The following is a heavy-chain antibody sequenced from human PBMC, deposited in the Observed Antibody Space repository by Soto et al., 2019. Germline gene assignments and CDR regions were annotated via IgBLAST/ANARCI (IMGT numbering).Heavy chain of an antibody. D-gene: IGHD4-17*01. V-gene: IGHV4-31*03. CDR1: GGSISSGGYY. Sequence: SETLSLTCTVSGGSISSGGYYWSWIRQHPGKGLEWIGYIYYSGSTYYNPSLKSRVTISVDTSKNQFSLKLSSVTAADTAVYYGARVPPPVTTFYMDVGGNGTTVPVS. CDR2: IYYSGST. CDR3: ARVPPPVTTFYMDV. J-gene: IGHJ6*03.